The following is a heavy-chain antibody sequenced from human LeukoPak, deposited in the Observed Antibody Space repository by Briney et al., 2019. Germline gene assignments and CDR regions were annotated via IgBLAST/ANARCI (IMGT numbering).Heavy chain of an antibody. CDR2: ISAYNGNT. D-gene: IGHD3-10*01. CDR3: ARVKTTMVREDY. J-gene: IGHJ4*02. V-gene: IGHV1-18*04. Sequence: ASVKVSWKASGYTFTSYGISWVRQAPGQGLEWMGWISAYNGNTNYAQKLQGRVTMTTDTSTSTAYMELRSLRSDDTAVYYCARVKTTMVREDYWGQGTLVTVSS. CDR1: GYTFTSYG.